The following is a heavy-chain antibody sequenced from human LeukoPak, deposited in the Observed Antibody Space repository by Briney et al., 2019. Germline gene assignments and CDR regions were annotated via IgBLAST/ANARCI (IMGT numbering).Heavy chain of an antibody. J-gene: IGHJ3*02. CDR2: INSDGSST. D-gene: IGHD3-10*01. Sequence: SGGSLRLSCAASGFTFSSYWMHWVRQAPGKGLVWVSRINSDGSSTSYADFVKGRFTISRDNAKNTLYLQMNSLRAEATAVYYCARANYYGSGRAAFDIWGQGTMVTVSS. CDR3: ARANYYGSGRAAFDI. CDR1: GFTFSSYW. V-gene: IGHV3-74*01.